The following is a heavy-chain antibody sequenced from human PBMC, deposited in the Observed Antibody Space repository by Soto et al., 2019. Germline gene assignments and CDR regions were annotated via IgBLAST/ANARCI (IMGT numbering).Heavy chain of an antibody. J-gene: IGHJ6*02. V-gene: IGHV2-70*01. CDR3: ARILAATGPDCDHCDLMYV. Sequence: SVPTPVNPTQTLTLTCTFSGFSLSTSGMCVSWIRQPPGKALEWLALIDWDDDKYYSTSLKTRLTISKDTSKNQVVLTITNMDPVDPATYYCARILAATGPDCDHCDLMYVRGQGSTVTGSS. CDR2: IDWDDDK. D-gene: IGHD2-15*01. CDR1: GFSLSTSGMC.